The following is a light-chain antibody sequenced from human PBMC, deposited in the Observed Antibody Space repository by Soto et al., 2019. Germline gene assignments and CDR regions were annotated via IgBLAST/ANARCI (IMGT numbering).Light chain of an antibody. CDR2: GIS. J-gene: IGKJ5*01. CDR3: QQYDVSPPIT. V-gene: IGKV3-20*01. Sequence: EIVLTQSPGPLSFSPGERATLSCRASQSVSSRQLAWYQQKPGQPPRLLIYGISTRANGIPDRFSGGGSGTDFTLTISRLEPEDYAVYYCQQYDVSPPITFGQGTRLDIK. CDR1: QSVSSRQ.